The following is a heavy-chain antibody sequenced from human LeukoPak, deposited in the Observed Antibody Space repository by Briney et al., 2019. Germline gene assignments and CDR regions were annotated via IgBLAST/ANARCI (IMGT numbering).Heavy chain of an antibody. Sequence: SVKVSCKASGGTFSSYAISWVRQAPGQGLEWTGGITPIFGTANYAQKFQGRVTITADESTSTAYMELSSLRSEDTAVYYCARGPVYYDILTGLNYFDYWGQGTLVTVSS. CDR2: ITPIFGTA. CDR1: GGTFSSYA. V-gene: IGHV1-69*01. D-gene: IGHD3-9*01. J-gene: IGHJ4*02. CDR3: ARGPVYYDILTGLNYFDY.